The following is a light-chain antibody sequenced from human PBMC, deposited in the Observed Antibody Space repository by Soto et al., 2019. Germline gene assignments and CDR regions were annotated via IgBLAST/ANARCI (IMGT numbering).Light chain of an antibody. V-gene: IGLV2-8*01. J-gene: IGLJ2*01. CDR3: SSYAGNNVV. CDR2: EVS. CDR1: SSDVGGYNY. Sequence: QPVLTQPPSASGSPGQSVTISCTGTSSDVGGYNYVSWYQQHPGKAPKLMIYEVSKRPSGVPDRFSGSKSGNTASLTVSGLQAEDEADYYCSSYAGNNVVFGGGTKLTVL.